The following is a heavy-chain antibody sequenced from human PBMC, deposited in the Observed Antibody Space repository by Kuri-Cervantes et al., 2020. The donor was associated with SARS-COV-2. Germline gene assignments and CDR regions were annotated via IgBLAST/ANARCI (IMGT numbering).Heavy chain of an antibody. V-gene: IGHV1-2*02. CDR3: ASPRDTVTTGFDY. J-gene: IGHJ4*02. CDR1: GYTFTSYD. CDR2: INPNSGGT. Sequence: ASVKVSCKASGYTFTSYDINWVRQATGQGLEWMGWINPNSGGTNYAQKFQGRVTMTRDTSISTAYMELSRLRSDDTAVYYCASPRDTVTTGFDYWGQGTLVTVSS. D-gene: IGHD4-11*01.